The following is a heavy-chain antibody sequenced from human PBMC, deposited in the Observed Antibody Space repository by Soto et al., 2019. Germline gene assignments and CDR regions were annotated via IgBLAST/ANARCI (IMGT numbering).Heavy chain of an antibody. CDR2: ISSSSSYI. Sequence: GGSLRLSCAASGFTFSSYSMNWVRQAPGKGLEWVSSISSSSSYIYYADSVKGRFTISRDNAKNSLYLQMNSLRAEDTAVYYCARRITMVRDAKNYYYYYGMDVWGQGTTVTVSS. CDR1: GFTFSSYS. J-gene: IGHJ6*02. D-gene: IGHD3-10*01. CDR3: ARRITMVRDAKNYYYYYGMDV. V-gene: IGHV3-21*01.